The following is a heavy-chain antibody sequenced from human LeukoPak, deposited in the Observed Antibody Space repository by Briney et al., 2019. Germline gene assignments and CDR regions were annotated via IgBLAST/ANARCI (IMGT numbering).Heavy chain of an antibody. CDR2: ISGSATNT. J-gene: IGHJ4*02. CDR1: GFTFRNYA. V-gene: IGHV3-23*01. Sequence: PGGALRLSCAASGFTFRNYAMSWVRQAPGKGLEWVSGISGSATNTYYADSVKGRFTISRDNAKNTLYLQMNSLRAEDTAVYYCARDGRGPDIVVPLDYWGQGTLVTVSS. CDR3: ARDGRGPDIVVPLDY. D-gene: IGHD5-12*01.